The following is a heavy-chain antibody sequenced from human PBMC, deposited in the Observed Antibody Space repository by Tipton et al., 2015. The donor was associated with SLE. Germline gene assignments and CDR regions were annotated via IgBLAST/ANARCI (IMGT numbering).Heavy chain of an antibody. CDR2: IYYSGGT. CDR3: ARGSGSYYLGY. V-gene: IGHV4-59*01. J-gene: IGHJ4*02. D-gene: IGHD1-26*01. CDR1: GGSISSYY. Sequence: TLSLTCTVSGGSISSYYWSWIRQPPGKGLEWIGYIYYSGGTNYNPSLKSRVTISVDTSKNQFSLKLSSVTAADTAVYYCARGSGSYYLGYWGQGTLVTVSS.